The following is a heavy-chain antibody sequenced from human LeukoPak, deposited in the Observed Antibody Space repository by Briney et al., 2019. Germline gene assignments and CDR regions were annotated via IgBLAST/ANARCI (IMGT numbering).Heavy chain of an antibody. V-gene: IGHV3-66*04. D-gene: IGHD5-12*01. CDR1: GFSFSRYY. J-gene: IGHJ4*01. CDR3: ARQGYDSGFDY. CDR2: LFSGGDT. Sequence: PGGSLRLSCAASGFSFSRYYMSWVRQAPGKGLEWVSVLFSGGDTYYADSVKDRFSISRDSSRETLFLQMHSLRADDTAVYYCARQGYDSGFDYWGHGTMVTVSS.